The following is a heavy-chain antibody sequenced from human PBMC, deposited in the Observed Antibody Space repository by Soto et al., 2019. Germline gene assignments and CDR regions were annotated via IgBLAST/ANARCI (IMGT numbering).Heavy chain of an antibody. CDR1: GGSISRGGYY. Sequence: QLKLQESGPGLVKPSQTLSLPCTFSGGSISRGGYYWSWIRKHPGKGLEGIGYIYYSGSTYYNPSLKSRVTISVDTSKNQFSLKLSSVTAADTAVYYCARMRRVEMATISPLGYYYYGMDVWGQGTTVTVSS. V-gene: IGHV4-31*03. D-gene: IGHD5-12*01. CDR3: ARMRRVEMATISPLGYYYYGMDV. J-gene: IGHJ6*02. CDR2: IYYSGST.